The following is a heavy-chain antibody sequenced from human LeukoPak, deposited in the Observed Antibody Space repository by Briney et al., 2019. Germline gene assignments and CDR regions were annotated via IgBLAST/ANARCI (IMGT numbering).Heavy chain of an antibody. D-gene: IGHD2-15*01. Sequence: TGGSLRLSCAASEFSLRTYAMNWVRQVPGKGLEWVSSIGGSDDTTYYADSVKGRFTISSDFSTNTVPLQMNNLRAEDTAVYFCAKGLVVNDNYFDNWGQGTLVTVSS. CDR2: IGGSDDTT. CDR3: AKGLVVNDNYFDN. CDR1: EFSLRTYA. V-gene: IGHV3-23*01. J-gene: IGHJ4*02.